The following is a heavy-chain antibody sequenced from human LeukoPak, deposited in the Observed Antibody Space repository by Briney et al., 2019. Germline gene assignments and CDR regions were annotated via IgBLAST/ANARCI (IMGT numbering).Heavy chain of an antibody. CDR2: ISGSGGST. Sequence: GGSLRLSFAASGFTFSSYAMSWFRQAPGKGLEWFSFISGSGGSTYYADSVKGRFTISRDNSKKTLYLQMNSLRDEDTAVYYCAKDRIAVAGNGYFDYWGQGTLVTVSS. CDR3: AKDRIAVAGNGYFDY. CDR1: GFTFSSYA. V-gene: IGHV3-23*01. D-gene: IGHD6-19*01. J-gene: IGHJ4*02.